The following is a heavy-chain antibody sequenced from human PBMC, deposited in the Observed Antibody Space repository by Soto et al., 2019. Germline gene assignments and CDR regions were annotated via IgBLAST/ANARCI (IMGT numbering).Heavy chain of an antibody. V-gene: IGHV2-5*02. CDR1: GFSLSTDDVG. D-gene: IGHD6-6*01. CDR3: ARSKYSISSFDY. Sequence: SGPKRVNHTETLTLTCTFSGFSLSTDDVGVGWIRQPPGKALDWLAVIYWDDDKRYSPSLKSRLTITKDTSKNQVLLTMTNMDPVDTATYFCARSKYSISSFDYWGQGALVTVSS. CDR2: IYWDDDK. J-gene: IGHJ4*02.